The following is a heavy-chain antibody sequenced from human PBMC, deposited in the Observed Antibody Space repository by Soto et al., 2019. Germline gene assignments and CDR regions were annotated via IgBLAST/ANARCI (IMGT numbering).Heavy chain of an antibody. CDR3: ARQQDNRSPWYRFGY. V-gene: IGHV3-30-3*01. J-gene: IGHJ4*02. CDR1: GFTFSSYA. CDR2: ISYDGSTK. Sequence: GGSLRLSCAASGFTFSSYAMHWVRQAPGKGLEWVAVISYDGSTKYYAGSVKGRFTISRDNSENRLVLQMNSLRPDDTAVYYCARQQDNRSPWYRFGYWGQGTLVTVSS. D-gene: IGHD6-13*01.